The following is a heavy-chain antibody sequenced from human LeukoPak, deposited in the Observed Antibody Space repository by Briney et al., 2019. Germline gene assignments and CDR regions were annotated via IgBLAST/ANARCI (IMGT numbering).Heavy chain of an antibody. CDR1: GGSFSGYY. J-gene: IGHJ5*02. CDR2: INHSGST. D-gene: IGHD1-26*01. Sequence: SETPSLTCAVYGGSFSGYYWSWIRQPPGKGLEWIGEINHSGSTNYNPSLKSRVTISVDTSKNQFSLKLSSVTAADTAVYYCARVPVNIWENWFDPWGQGTLVTVSS. CDR3: ARVPVNIWENWFDP. V-gene: IGHV4-34*01.